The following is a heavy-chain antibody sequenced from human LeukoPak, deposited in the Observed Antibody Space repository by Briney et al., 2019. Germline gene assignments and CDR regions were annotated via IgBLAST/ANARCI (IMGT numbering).Heavy chain of an antibody. CDR1: GGSISSYY. CDR3: ARDSDIVPSPAFDP. V-gene: IGHV4-4*07. Sequence: SETLSLTCTVSGGSISSYYWSWIRQPAGKGLVWIGRIYTSGSTNYNPSLKSRVTMSVDTSKNQFSLKLSSVTAADTAVYYCARDSDIVPSPAFDPWGQGTLVTVSS. CDR2: IYTSGST. J-gene: IGHJ5*02. D-gene: IGHD2-8*01.